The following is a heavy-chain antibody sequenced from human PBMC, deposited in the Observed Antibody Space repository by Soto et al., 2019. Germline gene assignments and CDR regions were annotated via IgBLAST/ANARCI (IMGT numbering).Heavy chain of an antibody. V-gene: IGHV3-30*18. CDR3: AKGDCISTSCYPFDP. D-gene: IGHD2-2*01. CDR1: GFTFSSYG. J-gene: IGHJ5*02. CDR2: ISYDGSNK. Sequence: QVQLVESGGGVVQPGRSLRLSCAASGFTFSSYGMHWVRQASGKGLEWVAVISYDGSNKYYADSVKGRFTISRDNSKNTLYLQMNSLRAEDTAVYYCAKGDCISTSCYPFDPWGQGTLVTVSS.